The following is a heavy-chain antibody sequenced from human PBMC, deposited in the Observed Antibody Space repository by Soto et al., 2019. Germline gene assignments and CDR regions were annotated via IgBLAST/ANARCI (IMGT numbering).Heavy chain of an antibody. CDR3: ARVMAPPPVAGRRPHNWFDP. CDR1: GGSISSGGYY. CDR2: IYYSGST. D-gene: IGHD2-8*01. J-gene: IGHJ5*02. V-gene: IGHV4-31*03. Sequence: SETLSLTCTVSGGSISSGGYYWSWIRQHPGKGLEWIGYIYYSGSTYYNPSLKSRVTISVDTSKDQFSLKLSSVTAADTAVYYCARVMAPPPVAGRRPHNWFDPWGQGTLVTVLL.